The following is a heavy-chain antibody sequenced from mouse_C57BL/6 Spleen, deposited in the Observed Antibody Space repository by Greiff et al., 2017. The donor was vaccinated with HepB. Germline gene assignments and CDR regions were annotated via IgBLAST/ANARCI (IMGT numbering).Heavy chain of an antibody. CDR2: IDPETGGT. V-gene: IGHV1-15*01. J-gene: IGHJ4*01. CDR1: GYTFTDYE. D-gene: IGHD1-1*01. Sequence: QVQLQQSGAELVRPGASVTLSCKASGYTFTDYEMHWVKQTPVHGLEWIGAIDPETGGTAYNQKFKGKAILTADKSSSTAYMELLSLTSEDSAVYYCTRRDYSSSYAMDYWGQGTSVTVSS. CDR3: TRRDYSSSYAMDY.